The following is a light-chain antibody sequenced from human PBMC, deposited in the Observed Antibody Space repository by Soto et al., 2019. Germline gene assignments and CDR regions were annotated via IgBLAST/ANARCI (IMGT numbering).Light chain of an antibody. V-gene: IGLV1-51*01. CDR3: ETWDSSLNAEV. CDR2: DNN. J-gene: IGLJ3*02. CDR1: SSNIENNY. Sequence: QSVLTQPPSVSAAPGQRVTISCSGSSSNIENNYVSWYQQLPGTAPRLLISDNNYRPSGIPDRFSGSKSGTSATLGITGLQTGDEADYYCETWDSSLNAEVFGGGTKLTVL.